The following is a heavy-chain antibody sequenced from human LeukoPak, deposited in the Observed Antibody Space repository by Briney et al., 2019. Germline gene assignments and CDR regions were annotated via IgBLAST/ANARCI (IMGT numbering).Heavy chain of an antibody. CDR3: ARSPYGGNSNDY. J-gene: IGHJ4*02. CDR2: ISSSSSYI. Sequence: GGSLRLSCAASGFTFSSYSMNWVRQAPGKGLEWVSSISSSSSYIYYADSVKGRFTISRDNAKNSLYLQMNSLRAKDTAVYYCARSPYGGNSNDYWGQGTLVTVSS. D-gene: IGHD4-23*01. V-gene: IGHV3-21*01. CDR1: GFTFSSYS.